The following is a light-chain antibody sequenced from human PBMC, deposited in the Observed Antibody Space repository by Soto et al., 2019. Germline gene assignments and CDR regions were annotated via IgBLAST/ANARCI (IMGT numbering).Light chain of an antibody. CDR3: QQYGNSPLT. Sequence: EIVLTQSPGTLSLSPGERATLACRASQSVSSSDLAWYQQNPGQAPRLLIYGASSRATGIPDRFSGSGSGTAFTLTISRLEPEDFAVYYCQQYGNSPLTFGQGTKVEIK. CDR1: QSVSSSD. V-gene: IGKV3-20*01. CDR2: GAS. J-gene: IGKJ1*01.